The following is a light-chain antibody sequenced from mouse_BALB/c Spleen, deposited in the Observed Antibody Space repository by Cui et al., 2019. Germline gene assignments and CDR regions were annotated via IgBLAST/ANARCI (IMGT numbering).Light chain of an antibody. J-gene: IGKJ1*01. CDR1: SSVSY. V-gene: IGKV4-68*01. Sequence: HIVLTNCSAIMSTSPGEKVTMTCSASSSVSYMYWYQQKPGSSPKPLIYVTSNLASGVPARFSGSGSGTSYSLTISSMEAEDAATYYCQQWSSYPRTFGGGTKLEIK. CDR2: VTS. CDR3: QQWSSYPRT.